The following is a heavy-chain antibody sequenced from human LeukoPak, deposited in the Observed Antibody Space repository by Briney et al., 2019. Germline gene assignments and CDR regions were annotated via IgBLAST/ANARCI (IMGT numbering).Heavy chain of an antibody. CDR3: ARYHLTFGDRYGSHFDS. V-gene: IGHV4-4*02. D-gene: IGHD3-10*01. CDR1: DGSITNSNW. J-gene: IGHJ4*02. Sequence: PSETLSLTCAVSDGSITNSNWWTWVRQPPGKGLEWIGEIYHSGSTNYNPSLQSRVTMLVDKSKSQFSLKLSSVTAADTAVYYCARYHLTFGDRYGSHFDSWGQGILVIVSS. CDR2: IYHSGST.